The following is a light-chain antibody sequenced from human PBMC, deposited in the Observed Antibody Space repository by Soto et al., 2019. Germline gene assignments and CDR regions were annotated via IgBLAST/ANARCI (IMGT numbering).Light chain of an antibody. J-gene: IGLJ1*01. Sequence: QAVVTQEPSLTVSPGGTVTLTCGSSTGPVTNGHFPYWFQQKPGQAPRPLIYDTDTKHSWTPARFSGSLLGDKAALTLSGAQPEDEADYYCLLSYTGRLYVFGPVTNFTVL. CDR2: DTD. CDR3: LLSYTGRLYV. CDR1: TGPVTNGHF. V-gene: IGLV7-46*01.